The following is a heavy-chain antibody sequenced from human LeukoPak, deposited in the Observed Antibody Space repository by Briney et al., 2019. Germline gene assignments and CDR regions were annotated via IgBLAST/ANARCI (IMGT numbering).Heavy chain of an antibody. CDR2: ISDSGGIT. V-gene: IGHV3-23*01. D-gene: IGHD5-24*01. J-gene: IGHJ4*02. Sequence: GGSLRLPCAASGFTCSRYSMNWVRQARGKGLEWVSAISDSGGITYYADSVKGRFTISRDNSKNTLYLQMNSLRAADTAVYYCAKDHKLTPGYKDVATARGNYWGQGTLVTVSS. CDR3: AKDHKLTPGYKDVATARGNY. CDR1: GFTCSRYS.